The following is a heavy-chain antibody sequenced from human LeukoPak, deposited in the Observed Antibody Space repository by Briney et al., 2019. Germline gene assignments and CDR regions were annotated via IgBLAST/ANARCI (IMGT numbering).Heavy chain of an antibody. CDR2: ISGSGGST. V-gene: IGHV3-23*01. CDR3: AKDSDVDTAMVTLEIDY. Sequence: PGGSLRLSCAASGFTFSSYAMSWVRQAPGKGLEWVSAISGSGGSTYYADSVKGRFTISRDNSKNTLYLQMNSLRAEDTAVYYCAKDSDVDTAMVTLEIDYWGQGTLVTVSS. CDR1: GFTFSSYA. J-gene: IGHJ4*02. D-gene: IGHD5-18*01.